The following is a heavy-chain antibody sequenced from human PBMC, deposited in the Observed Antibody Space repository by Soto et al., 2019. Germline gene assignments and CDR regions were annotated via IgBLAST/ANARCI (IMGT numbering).Heavy chain of an antibody. V-gene: IGHV3-30-3*01. Sequence: PGGSLRLSCAASGFTFSSYAMHWVRQAPGKGLEWVAVISYDGSNKYYADSVKGRFTISRDNSKNTLYLQMNSLRAEDTAVYYCARAPRITIFGVVDDAFDIWGQGTMVTVSS. J-gene: IGHJ3*02. D-gene: IGHD3-3*01. CDR3: ARAPRITIFGVVDDAFDI. CDR1: GFTFSSYA. CDR2: ISYDGSNK.